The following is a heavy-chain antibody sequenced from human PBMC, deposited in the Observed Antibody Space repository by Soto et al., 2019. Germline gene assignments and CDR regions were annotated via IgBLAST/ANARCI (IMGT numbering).Heavy chain of an antibody. CDR2: IYPGDSDT. CDR1: GYSFTSYW. CDR3: ARHVLSSGWYGWFDP. V-gene: IGHV5-51*01. Sequence: GESLKISCKGSGYSFTSYWIGWVRQMPGKGLEWMGIIYPGDSDTRYSPSFQGQVTISADKSISTAYLQWSSLKASDTAMYYCARHVLSSGWYGWFDPWGQGTLVTVSS. D-gene: IGHD6-19*01. J-gene: IGHJ5*02.